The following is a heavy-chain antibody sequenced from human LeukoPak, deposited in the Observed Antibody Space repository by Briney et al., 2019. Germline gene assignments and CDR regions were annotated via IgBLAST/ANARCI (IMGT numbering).Heavy chain of an antibody. CDR1: GYTFIGYY. D-gene: IGHD5/OR15-5a*01. Sequence: ASVKVSCKASGYTFIGYYMHWVRQAPGQGLEWMGWINPNSGGTNYAQKFQGRVTMTRDTSISTVYMELSRLRSDDTAVYYCARSVSPLNWFDPWGQGTLVTVSS. V-gene: IGHV1-2*02. J-gene: IGHJ5*02. CDR2: INPNSGGT. CDR3: ARSVSPLNWFDP.